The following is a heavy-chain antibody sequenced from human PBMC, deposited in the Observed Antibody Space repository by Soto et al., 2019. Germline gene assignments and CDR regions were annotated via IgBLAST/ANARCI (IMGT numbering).Heavy chain of an antibody. Sequence: QLQLQESGPGLVKPSETLSLTCTVSGGSISSSSYYWGWIRQPPGKGLEWIGSSYYSGSTYYNPSLKSRVTISVDTSKVQISLQLSSVTDADMAVYYCARHSEYYDFWRGFNKGGVFDYWGQGTLVTVSS. D-gene: IGHD3-3*01. V-gene: IGHV4-39*01. CDR1: GGSISSSSYY. J-gene: IGHJ4*02. CDR3: ARHSEYYDFWRGFNKGGVFDY. CDR2: SYYSGST.